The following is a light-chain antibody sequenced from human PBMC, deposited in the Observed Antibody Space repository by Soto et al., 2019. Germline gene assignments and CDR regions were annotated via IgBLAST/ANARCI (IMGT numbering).Light chain of an antibody. Sequence: DIQMTQSPSSLSASVGDRVTISCRASQSISTYLNWYQQKPGTAPRLLIYRASSVKSGVPPRFSGSGSGRDFTLTISSLRPEDIATYFCQQSYNSPPWTFGQGTKVEVK. CDR3: QQSYNSPPWT. J-gene: IGKJ1*01. V-gene: IGKV1-39*01. CDR2: RAS. CDR1: QSISTY.